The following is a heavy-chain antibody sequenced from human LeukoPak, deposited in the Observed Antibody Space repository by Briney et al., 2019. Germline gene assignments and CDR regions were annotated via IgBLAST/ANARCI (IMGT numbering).Heavy chain of an antibody. J-gene: IGHJ3*02. Sequence: GGSLRLSCAASGFTFSSYAMSWVRQAPGKGLEWVSAISGSGGSTYYADSVKGRFTIARDNSKNTLYLQMNSLRAEDTAVYYCAKDYCALRDTPWFDIWGQGTMVNVSS. CDR2: ISGSGGST. CDR1: GFTFSSYA. V-gene: IGHV3-23*01. D-gene: IGHD5-18*01. CDR3: AKDYCALRDTPWFDI.